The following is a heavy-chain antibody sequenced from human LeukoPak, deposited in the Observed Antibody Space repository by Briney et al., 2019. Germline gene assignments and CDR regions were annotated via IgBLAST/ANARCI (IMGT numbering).Heavy chain of an antibody. J-gene: IGHJ5*02. CDR1: GYTFTGYY. CDR3: ATVEYSNFNWFDP. CDR2: INPNSGGT. D-gene: IGHD6-6*01. Sequence: ASVKVSCKASGYTFTGYYMHWVRQAPGQGLEWMGWINPNSGGTNYAQKFQGRVTMTRDTSISTAYMELSSLRSEDTAVYYCATVEYSNFNWFDPWGQGTLVTVSS. V-gene: IGHV1-2*02.